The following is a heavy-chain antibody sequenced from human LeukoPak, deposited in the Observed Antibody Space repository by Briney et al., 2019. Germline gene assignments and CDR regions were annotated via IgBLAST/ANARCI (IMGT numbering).Heavy chain of an antibody. Sequence: PSETLSLTCTVSGGSMSSYYWSWIRQPPGKGLEWIGYIYYTGGTNYNPSLQSRVTISVDTSRNHFSLKLTSVTTADTAVYYCARGRYSSGSSHLTLFDYWGQGTLVTVSS. CDR1: GGSMSSYY. D-gene: IGHD6-19*01. V-gene: IGHV4-59*01. J-gene: IGHJ4*02. CDR2: IYYTGGT. CDR3: ARGRYSSGSSHLTLFDY.